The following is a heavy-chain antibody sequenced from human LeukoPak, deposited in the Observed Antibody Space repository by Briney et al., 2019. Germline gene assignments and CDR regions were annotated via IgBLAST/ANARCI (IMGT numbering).Heavy chain of an antibody. V-gene: IGHV4-59*01. CDR1: GGSISSYY. J-gene: IGHJ6*03. D-gene: IGHD5-18*01. Sequence: SETLSLTWTVSGGSISSYYWSWIRQPAGKGLEWIGYISYSGYTNYNPSLKSRVTISVDTSKNQFSLKMNSVTAADTAVYYCARSEWMQFVGLGLNYYYYLDVWGKGTTVTVSS. CDR2: ISYSGYT. CDR3: ARSEWMQFVGLGLNYYYYLDV.